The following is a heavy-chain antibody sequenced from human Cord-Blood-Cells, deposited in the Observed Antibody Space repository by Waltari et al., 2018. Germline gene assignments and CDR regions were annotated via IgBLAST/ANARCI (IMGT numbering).Heavy chain of an antibody. J-gene: IGHJ4*02. CDR1: GGSISSYY. V-gene: IGHV4-59*08. D-gene: IGHD6-6*01. Sequence: QVQLQESGPGLVKPSETLSLTCTVSGGSISSYYWSWFRQPPGKGLEWIGYIYYSGSTNYNPSLKSRVTISVDTSKNQFSLKLSSVTAADTAVYYCARHRMSSSSLGYWGQGTLVTVSS. CDR3: ARHRMSSSSLGY. CDR2: IYYSGST.